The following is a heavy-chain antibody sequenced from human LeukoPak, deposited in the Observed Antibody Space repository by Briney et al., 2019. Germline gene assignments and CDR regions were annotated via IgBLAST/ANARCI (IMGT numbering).Heavy chain of an antibody. Sequence: GGSLRVSCAASGFTLRTYVMSWVRQALGEGLERVAGMSGIDGSTCYTDSVKGRFTISRDISKNALYLKMNSQRAEDTAVYYCTKEQGGYSYGHFDYWGQGTLVTVSS. CDR1: GFTLRTYV. D-gene: IGHD5-18*01. CDR2: MSGIDGST. J-gene: IGHJ4*02. CDR3: TKEQGGYSYGHFDY. V-gene: IGHV3-23*01.